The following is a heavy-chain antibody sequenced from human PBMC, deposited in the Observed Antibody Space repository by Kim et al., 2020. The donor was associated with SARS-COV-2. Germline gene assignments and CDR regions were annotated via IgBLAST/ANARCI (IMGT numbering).Heavy chain of an antibody. CDR2: ISRTGDNT. J-gene: IGHJ5*02. Sequence: GGSLRLSCAASGLSLSMYDMTWVRQAPGKGLQWLSLISRTGDNTLYADSVKGRFTVSRDNSQNTLFLQMNSLTAEDTAVYYCARESGNGVYSSLDAWGQGTVVTVSS. V-gene: IGHV3-23*01. CDR1: GLSLSMYD. D-gene: IGHD2-8*01. CDR3: ARESGNGVYSSLDA.